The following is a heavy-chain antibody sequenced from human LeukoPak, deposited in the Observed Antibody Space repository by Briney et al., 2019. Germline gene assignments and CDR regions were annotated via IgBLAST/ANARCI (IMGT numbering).Heavy chain of an antibody. CDR2: ISYSGST. D-gene: IGHD4/OR15-4a*01. CDR1: GVSISTYY. Sequence: TSETLSLTCTVSGVSISTYYWSWLRQPPGKGLEWFGYISYSGSTKYNPSLESRVTISVDTSKNRFSLRLTSVTAADTAIYYCAATIKRDYGDTNLDYWGQGTLATVSS. CDR3: AATIKRDYGDTNLDY. V-gene: IGHV4-59*01. J-gene: IGHJ4*02.